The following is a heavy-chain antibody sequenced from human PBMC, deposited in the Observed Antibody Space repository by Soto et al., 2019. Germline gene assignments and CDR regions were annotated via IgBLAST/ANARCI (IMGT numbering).Heavy chain of an antibody. J-gene: IGHJ6*03. CDR2: INSDGSST. V-gene: IGHV3-74*01. CDR3: ARRDVVVPAAIYYYYYMDV. CDR1: GFTFNSYW. D-gene: IGHD2-2*01. Sequence: EVQLVESGGGLVQPGGSLRLSCAASGFTFNSYWMHWVRQAPGKGLVWVSRINSDGSSTSYADSVKGRFTISRDNAKNTLYLQMNSLRAEDTAVYYCARRDVVVPAAIYYYYYMDVWGKGTTVTVSS.